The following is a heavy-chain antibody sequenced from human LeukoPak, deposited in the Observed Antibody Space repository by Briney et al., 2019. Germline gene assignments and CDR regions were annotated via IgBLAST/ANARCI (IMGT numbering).Heavy chain of an antibody. Sequence: PGGSLRLSCAASGFTFSIYAMAWVRQAPGKGLEWVSTISGSGGSTYSADSVKGRFTISRDNSKNTLYLQMNSLRAEDTAVYYCAIRGLGPFDNWGQGTLVTVSS. CDR3: AIRGLGPFDN. J-gene: IGHJ4*02. CDR2: ISGSGGST. D-gene: IGHD3/OR15-3a*01. CDR1: GFTFSIYA. V-gene: IGHV3-23*01.